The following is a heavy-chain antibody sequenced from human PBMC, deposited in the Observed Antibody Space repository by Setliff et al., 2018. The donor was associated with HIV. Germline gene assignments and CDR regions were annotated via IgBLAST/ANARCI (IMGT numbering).Heavy chain of an antibody. Sequence: GGSLRLSCAASGFTFDDYAMHWVRQPPGKGLEWVSGIAWHGGSLGYADSVKGRFTISRDNSKNTLYLQMNSLRAEDTAVYYCARDRTCSGGSCYGTWGQGTMVTVSS. CDR2: IAWHGGSL. CDR1: GFTFDDYA. V-gene: IGHV3-9*01. D-gene: IGHD2-15*01. CDR3: ARDRTCSGGSCYGT. J-gene: IGHJ5*02.